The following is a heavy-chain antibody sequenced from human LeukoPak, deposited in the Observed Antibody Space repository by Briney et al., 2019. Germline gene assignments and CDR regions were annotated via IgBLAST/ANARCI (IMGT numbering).Heavy chain of an antibody. Sequence: PSETLSLTCSVSGGSISSSSYYWNWIRQPPGKGLEWIGSIYHSGSTYYNPSLKSRVTISVDTSKDQFSLKLSSVTAADTAVYYCARVLSCGGDCYPNWFDPWGQGTLVTVSS. V-gene: IGHV4-39*07. CDR3: ARVLSCGGDCYPNWFDP. CDR2: IYHSGST. J-gene: IGHJ5*02. CDR1: GGSISSSSYY. D-gene: IGHD2-21*01.